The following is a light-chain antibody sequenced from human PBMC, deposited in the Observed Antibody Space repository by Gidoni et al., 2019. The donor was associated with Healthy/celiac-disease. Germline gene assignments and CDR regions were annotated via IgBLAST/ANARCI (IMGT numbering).Light chain of an antibody. J-gene: IGKJ4*01. V-gene: IGKV3-15*01. Sequence: EVVMTQSPAIVSVSPGDTATLSCRASQAINSNLAWYQQRPGQAPRLLIYGASTRATGIPARFSGSGSGTEFTLTISSLRFEDFAVYYCHQYRNWPSLTFGGGTKVDIK. CDR1: QAINSN. CDR3: HQYRNWPSLT. CDR2: GAS.